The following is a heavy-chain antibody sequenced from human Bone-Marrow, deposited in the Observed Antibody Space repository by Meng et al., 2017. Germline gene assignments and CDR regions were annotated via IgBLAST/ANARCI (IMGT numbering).Heavy chain of an antibody. CDR2: ISSSGSTI. J-gene: IGHJ5*02. Sequence: GESLKISCAASGFTFSSYEMNWVRQAPGKGLEWVSYISSSGSTIYYADSVKGRFTISRDNAKNSLYLQMNSLRAEDTAVYYCARGGQSYDFWSGYYGAWFDPWGQGTLVTVSS. V-gene: IGHV3-48*03. D-gene: IGHD3-3*01. CDR3: ARGGQSYDFWSGYYGAWFDP. CDR1: GFTFSSYE.